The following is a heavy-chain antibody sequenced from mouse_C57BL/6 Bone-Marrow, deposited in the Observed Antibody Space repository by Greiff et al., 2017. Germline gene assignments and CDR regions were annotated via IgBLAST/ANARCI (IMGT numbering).Heavy chain of an antibody. V-gene: IGHV2-2*01. Sequence: QVQLQQSGPGLVQPSQSLSITCTVSGFSLTSYGVHWVRQSPGKGLEWLGVIWSGGSTDYNAAFISRLSISKDNSKSQVFFKMNSLQADDTAIYYCARKPTVVAEDWYYAMDYWGQGTSVTVSS. CDR1: GFSLTSYG. J-gene: IGHJ4*01. CDR2: IWSGGST. CDR3: ARKPTVVAEDWYYAMDY. D-gene: IGHD1-1*01.